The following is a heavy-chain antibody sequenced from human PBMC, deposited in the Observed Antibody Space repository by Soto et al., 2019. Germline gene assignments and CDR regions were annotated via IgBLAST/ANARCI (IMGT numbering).Heavy chain of an antibody. J-gene: IGHJ6*02. CDR3: ARHKRRNDSSGYYHKVYYYYGMDV. V-gene: IGHV5-51*01. D-gene: IGHD3-22*01. CDR2: IYPGDSDT. Sequence: GESLKISCNGSGYSFTSYWIGWVRQMPGKGLEWMGIIYPGDSDTRYSPSFQGQVTISADKSISTAYLQWSSLKASDTAMYYCARHKRRNDSSGYYHKVYYYYGMDVWGQGTTVTVSS. CDR1: GYSFTSYW.